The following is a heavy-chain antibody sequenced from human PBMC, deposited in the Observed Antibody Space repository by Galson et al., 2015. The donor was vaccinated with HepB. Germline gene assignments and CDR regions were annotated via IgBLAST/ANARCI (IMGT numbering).Heavy chain of an antibody. CDR3: ARDGNGYYYVPFDL. CDR2: ISAYNGDT. V-gene: IGHV1-18*01. J-gene: IGHJ3*01. D-gene: IGHD3-22*01. Sequence: SVKVSCKASGYKFTSYGISWVRQATGQGLEWMAWISAYNGDTNYAQKFHGRVTMTTDTSTSTAYMELRSLRSDDTAVYYCARDGNGYYYVPFDLWGLGTMVTVSS. CDR1: GYKFTSYG.